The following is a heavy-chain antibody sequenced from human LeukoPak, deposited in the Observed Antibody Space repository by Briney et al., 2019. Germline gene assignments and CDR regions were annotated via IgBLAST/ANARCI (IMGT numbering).Heavy chain of an antibody. CDR1: GFTFSSYA. CDR3: AREYYTPYFDY. Sequence: GGSLRLSCAASGFTFSSYAMHWVGQAPGKGLEWVAVISYDGSNKYYADSVKGRFTISRDNSKNTLYLQMNSLRAEDTAVYYCAREYYTPYFDYWGQGTPVTVSS. J-gene: IGHJ4*02. D-gene: IGHD3-3*01. CDR2: ISYDGSNK. V-gene: IGHV3-30-3*01.